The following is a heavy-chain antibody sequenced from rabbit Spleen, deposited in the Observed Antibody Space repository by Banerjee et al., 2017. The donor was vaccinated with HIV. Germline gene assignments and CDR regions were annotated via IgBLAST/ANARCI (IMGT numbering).Heavy chain of an antibody. D-gene: IGHD1-1*01. Sequence: QSLEESGGGLAKPEGSLTLTCKASGIDLSGSQYICWVRQAPGKGLEWIACIWAGDGSTYYATWAKGRFTISRASSTTVFLQVTRLTVADTATYFCARDLPEIVGWNFGFWGPGTLVTVS. CDR3: ARDLPEIVGWNFGF. CDR1: GIDLSGSQY. J-gene: IGHJ3*01. CDR2: IWAGDGST. V-gene: IGHV1S40*01.